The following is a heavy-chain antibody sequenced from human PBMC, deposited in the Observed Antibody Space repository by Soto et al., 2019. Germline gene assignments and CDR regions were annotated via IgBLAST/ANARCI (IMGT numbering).Heavy chain of an antibody. CDR3: ARTGLQIVQATSYYYGLDV. J-gene: IGHJ6*02. CDR2: IWHDGTNK. CDR1: GFTFNSCG. V-gene: IGHV3-33*01. D-gene: IGHD2-8*01. Sequence: QVQLVESGGGVVQPGTSLRLSCEASGFTFNSCGMHWVRQAPGKGLEWVAVIWHDGTNKYYVDSVKGRFTISRDNSKDTLYLQMNNLRAEDTAVYYCARTGLQIVQATSYYYGLDVWGQGTTVTVSS.